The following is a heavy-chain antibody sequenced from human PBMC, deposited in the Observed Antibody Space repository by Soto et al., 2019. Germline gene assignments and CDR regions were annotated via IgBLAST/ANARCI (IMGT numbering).Heavy chain of an antibody. D-gene: IGHD2-2*01. V-gene: IGHV1-69*13. CDR1: GGTFSSYA. J-gene: IGHJ6*02. CDR3: ASKYCSSTSCPDYYGMDV. CDR2: IIPIFGTA. Sequence: GASVKVSCKASGGTFSSYAISWVRQAPGQGLEWMGGIIPIFGTANYAQKFQGRVTITADESTSTAYMELSSLRSEDTAVYYCASKYCSSTSCPDYYGMDVWGQGTTVTVSS.